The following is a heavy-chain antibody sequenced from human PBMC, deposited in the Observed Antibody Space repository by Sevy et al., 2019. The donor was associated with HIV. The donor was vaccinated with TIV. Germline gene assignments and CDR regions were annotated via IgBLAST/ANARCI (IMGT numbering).Heavy chain of an antibody. Sequence: SETLSLTCTVSGGSISSSGYYWGWIRRPPGKGLEWIGSISYAGNTYYNPSLKSRATISVDTSNIHFSLKLTSMTAADTAVYYCASPLLYWLYWGQGILVTVSS. V-gene: IGHV4-39*02. D-gene: IGHD2-8*02. CDR1: GGSISSSGYY. CDR2: ISYAGNT. CDR3: ASPLLYWLY. J-gene: IGHJ4*02.